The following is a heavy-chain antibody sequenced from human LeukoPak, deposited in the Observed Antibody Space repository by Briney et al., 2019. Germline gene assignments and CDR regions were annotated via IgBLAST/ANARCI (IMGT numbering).Heavy chain of an antibody. D-gene: IGHD1-26*01. CDR2: INHRGGT. V-gene: IGHV4-34*01. J-gene: IGHJ4*02. Sequence: PSETLSLTCAVYGGSFSGYYWSWVRQPPGKGREWIGEINHRGGTNYNPSLKSRLTISVDTSKNQFSLKLSSVTAADTAVYYCARDRLSVRATIEHVDWGQGTLVTVSS. CDR1: GGSFSGYY. CDR3: ARDRLSVRATIEHVD.